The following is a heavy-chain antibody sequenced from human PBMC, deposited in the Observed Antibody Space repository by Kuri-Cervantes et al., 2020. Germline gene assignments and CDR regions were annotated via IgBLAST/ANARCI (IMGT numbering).Heavy chain of an antibody. Sequence: SETLSLTCTVSGGSISSGGYYWSWIRQHPGKGLEWIGYIYYSGSTYYNPSLKSRVTISVDTSKNQFSLQLNSVTPEDTAVYYCAGDYDSSGNFDYWGQGTLVTVSS. CDR1: GGSISSGGYY. CDR2: IYYSGST. J-gene: IGHJ4*02. CDR3: AGDYDSSGNFDY. D-gene: IGHD3-22*01. V-gene: IGHV4-31*03.